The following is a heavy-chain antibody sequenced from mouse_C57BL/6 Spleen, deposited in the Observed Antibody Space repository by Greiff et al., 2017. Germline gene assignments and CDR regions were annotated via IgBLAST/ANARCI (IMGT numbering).Heavy chain of an antibody. J-gene: IGHJ3*01. Sequence: VQLQQPGAELVMPGASVKLSCKASGYTFTSYWMHWVKQRPGQGLEWIGKIDPSDSYTNYNQKFKGKSTLTVDKSSSTAYMQLSSLTSEDSAVYYCARGGYGSVFAYWGQGTLVTVSA. V-gene: IGHV1-69*01. CDR2: IDPSDSYT. CDR1: GYTFTSYW. CDR3: ARGGYGSVFAY. D-gene: IGHD1-1*01.